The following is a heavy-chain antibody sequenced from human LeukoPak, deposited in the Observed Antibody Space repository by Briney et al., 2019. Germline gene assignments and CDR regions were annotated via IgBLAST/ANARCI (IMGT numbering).Heavy chain of an antibody. V-gene: IGHV4-34*01. Sequence: PSETLSLTCAVYGGSFSGYYWSWLRQPPGKGLEWIGEINHSGSTNYNPSLKSRVTISVDTSKNQFSLKLSSVTAADTAVYYCARIMGDYNILTGLYLNYNFDYWGQGTLVTVSS. D-gene: IGHD3-9*01. CDR2: INHSGST. CDR3: ARIMGDYNILTGLYLNYNFDY. J-gene: IGHJ4*02. CDR1: GGSFSGYY.